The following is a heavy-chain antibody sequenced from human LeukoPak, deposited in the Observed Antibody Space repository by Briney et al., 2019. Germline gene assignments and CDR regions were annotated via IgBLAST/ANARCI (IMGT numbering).Heavy chain of an antibody. CDR2: VYHSGNT. D-gene: IGHD6-19*01. V-gene: IGHV4-59*08. J-gene: IGHJ4*02. CDR1: GGSISTYY. Sequence: PSETLSLTCTVAGGSISTYYWSWLRQPPGKGLEWVGYVYHSGNTNYNPSLRSRVTISVDTSRNQFSLNLSSVTAADTAVYYCARRGIPVAGLDYWGQGSLVAVSS. CDR3: ARRGIPVAGLDY.